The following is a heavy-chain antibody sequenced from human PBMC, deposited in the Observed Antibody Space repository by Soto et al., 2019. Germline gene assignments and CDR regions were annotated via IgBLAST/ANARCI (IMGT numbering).Heavy chain of an antibody. CDR3: ARGFGSSSFNWFDP. V-gene: IGHV3-48*03. J-gene: IGHJ5*02. CDR2: ISSSGSTI. Sequence: PGGSLRLSCAASGFTFSSYEMNWVRQAPGKGLEWVSYISSSGSTIYYADSVKGRFTISRDNAKNSLYLQMNSLRAEDTAVYYCARGFGSSSFNWFDPGAREPWSPSPQ. D-gene: IGHD6-6*01. CDR1: GFTFSSYE.